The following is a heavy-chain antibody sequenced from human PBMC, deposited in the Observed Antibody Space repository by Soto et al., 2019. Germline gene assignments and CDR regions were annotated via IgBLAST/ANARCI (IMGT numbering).Heavy chain of an antibody. J-gene: IGHJ5*02. D-gene: IGHD6-19*01. CDR2: IYHSGST. V-gene: IGHV4-4*02. CDR3: ARGREGQWLPTRGNWFDP. CDR1: GGSISSSNW. Sequence: SETLSLTCAVSGGSISSSNWWSWVRQPPGKGLEWIGEIYHSGSTNYNPSLKSRVTISVDKSKNQFSLKLSSVTAADTAVYYCARGREGQWLPTRGNWFDPWGQGTLVTVS.